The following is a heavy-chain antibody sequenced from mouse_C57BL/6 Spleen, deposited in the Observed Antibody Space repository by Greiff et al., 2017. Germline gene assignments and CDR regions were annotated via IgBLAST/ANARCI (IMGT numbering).Heavy chain of an antibody. V-gene: IGHV1-82*01. J-gene: IGHJ2*01. Sequence: ESGPELVKPGASVKISCKASGYAFSSSWMNWVKQRPGKGLEWIGRIYPGDGDTNYNGKFKGKATLTADKSSSTAYMQLSSLTSEDSAVYFCASPGTHYFDYWGQGTTLTVSS. CDR3: ASPGTHYFDY. CDR2: IYPGDGDT. CDR1: GYAFSSSW. D-gene: IGHD3-3*01.